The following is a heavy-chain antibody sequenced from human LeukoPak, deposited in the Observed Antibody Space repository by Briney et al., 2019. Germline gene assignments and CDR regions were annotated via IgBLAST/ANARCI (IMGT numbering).Heavy chain of an antibody. Sequence: SVKVSCKASGGTFSSYAISWVRQAPGQGLEWMGGIIPIFGTANYAQKFQGRVTITADESTSTAYMELSSLRSEDTAVYYCARAERACDFWDAFDIWGQGTMVTVSS. CDR3: ARAERACDFWDAFDI. CDR2: IIPIFGTA. V-gene: IGHV1-69*13. D-gene: IGHD3-3*01. CDR1: GGTFSSYA. J-gene: IGHJ3*02.